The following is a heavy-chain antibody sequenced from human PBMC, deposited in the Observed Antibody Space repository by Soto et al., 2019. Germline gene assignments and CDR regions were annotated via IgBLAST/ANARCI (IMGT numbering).Heavy chain of an antibody. CDR3: TRPADPYGYPVAFDY. CDR2: IRTRPNNYAT. V-gene: IGHV3-73*02. D-gene: IGHD4-17*01. CDR1: GITFSGSA. J-gene: IGHJ4*02. Sequence: EVQLVQSGGGLFQPGGSLKLSCAASGITFSGSAMHWVRQASGKGLEWVGRIRTRPNNYATIYSASVRGRFTISRDDSKNTVDLQMASLKPEDTAVYYCTRPADPYGYPVAFDYCGQGTLVTVAS.